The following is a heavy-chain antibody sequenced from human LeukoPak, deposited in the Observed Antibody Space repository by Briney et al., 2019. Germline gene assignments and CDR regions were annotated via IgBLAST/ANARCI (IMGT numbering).Heavy chain of an antibody. D-gene: IGHD6-13*01. Sequence: PGGSLRLSCAASEFTFSSYSMNWVRQAPGKGLEWVANIKKDGSEKNYVDSVKGRFTISRDNAKNSVYLQMNSLGADDTAVYYCARDLYSSSWYLGGFWGQGTLVTVSS. J-gene: IGHJ4*02. CDR2: IKKDGSEK. CDR3: ARDLYSSSWYLGGF. V-gene: IGHV3-7*01. CDR1: EFTFSSYS.